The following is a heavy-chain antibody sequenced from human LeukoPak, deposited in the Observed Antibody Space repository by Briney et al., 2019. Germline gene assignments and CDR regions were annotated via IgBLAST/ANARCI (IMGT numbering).Heavy chain of an antibody. CDR3: ASRYSSSWDYDAFDI. CDR2: IYYSGST. J-gene: IGHJ3*02. D-gene: IGHD6-13*01. Sequence: SETLSLTCAVSGGSISSSNWWSWVRQPPGKGLEWIGYIYYSGSTNYNPSLKSRVTISVDTSKNQFSLKLSSVTAADTAVYYCASRYSSSWDYDAFDIWGQGTMVTVSS. CDR1: GGSISSSNW. V-gene: IGHV4-4*02.